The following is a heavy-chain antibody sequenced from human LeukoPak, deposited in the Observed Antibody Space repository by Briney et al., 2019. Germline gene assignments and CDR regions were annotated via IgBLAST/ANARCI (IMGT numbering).Heavy chain of an antibody. CDR2: IYYSGST. CDR1: GGSISSTSYY. J-gene: IGHJ4*02. CDR3: ARHVGSYHHFDY. D-gene: IGHD3-16*02. Sequence: SETLSLTCTVSGGSISSTSYYWGWIRQLPGKGLEWIGSIYYSGSTYYNPSLKSRVTISVDTSKNQLSLKLSSVTAADTAVYYCARHVGSYHHFDYWGQGTLVTVSS. V-gene: IGHV4-39*01.